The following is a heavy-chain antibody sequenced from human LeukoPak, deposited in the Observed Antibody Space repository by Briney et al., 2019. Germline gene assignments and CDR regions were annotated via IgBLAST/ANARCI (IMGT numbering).Heavy chain of an antibody. CDR3: ARGDCSSTSCYIMTALDY. CDR2: IIPIFGTA. Sequence: GASVKVSCKASGGTFSSYAISWVRQAPGQGLEWMGGIIPIFGTANYAQKFQGRVTITADESTSTAYMELSSLRSEDTAVHYCARGDCSSTSCYIMTALDYWGQGTLVTVSS. CDR1: GGTFSSYA. V-gene: IGHV1-69*13. D-gene: IGHD2-2*02. J-gene: IGHJ4*02.